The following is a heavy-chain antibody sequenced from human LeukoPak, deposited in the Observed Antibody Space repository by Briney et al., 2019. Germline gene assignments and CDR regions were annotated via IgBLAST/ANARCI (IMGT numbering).Heavy chain of an antibody. J-gene: IGHJ4*02. CDR1: EFTFNNYG. CDR3: AKDMDCSSINCHSTNYFDY. CDR2: ISYDGSNE. D-gene: IGHD2-2*01. Sequence: GRSLRLSCVASEFTFNNYGMHWVRQAPGKGLEWVAVISYDGSNEYYGDSVKRRFTISRENSENTLYLQMNSLGAEDTAVYYCAKDMDCSSINCHSTNYFDYWGQGTPVTVSS. V-gene: IGHV3-30*18.